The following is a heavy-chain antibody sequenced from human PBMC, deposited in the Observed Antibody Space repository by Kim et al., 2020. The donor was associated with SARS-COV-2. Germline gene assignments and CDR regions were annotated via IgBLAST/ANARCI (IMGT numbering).Heavy chain of an antibody. D-gene: IGHD6-19*01. CDR3: ARGSHLVKIAVASYFDY. Sequence: QGRVTMTRDTSTSTVYMELSSLRSEDTAVYYCARGSHLVKIAVASYFDYWGQGTLVTVSS. V-gene: IGHV1-46*01. J-gene: IGHJ4*02.